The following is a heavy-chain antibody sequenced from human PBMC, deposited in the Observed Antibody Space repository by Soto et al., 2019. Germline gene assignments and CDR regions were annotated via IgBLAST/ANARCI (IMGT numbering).Heavy chain of an antibody. CDR3: ARADDILTGYPTGTMDV. Sequence: PSETLSLTCAVSGGSISSSNWWSWVRQPPGKGLEWIGEIYHSGSTNYNPSLKSRVTISVDKSKNQFSLKLSSVTAADTAVYYCARADDILTGYPTGTMDVWGQGTTVTVSS. J-gene: IGHJ6*02. V-gene: IGHV4-4*02. D-gene: IGHD3-9*01. CDR1: GGSISSSNW. CDR2: IYHSGST.